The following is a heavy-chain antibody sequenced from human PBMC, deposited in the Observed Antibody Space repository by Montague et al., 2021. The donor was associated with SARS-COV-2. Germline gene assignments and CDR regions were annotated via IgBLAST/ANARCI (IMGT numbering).Heavy chain of an antibody. J-gene: IGHJ4*02. CDR1: GFSFSFYA. CDR3: ARMDILTAYPDDY. D-gene: IGHD3-9*01. Sequence: FRRLSCAASGFSFSFYAMSWVRQAPGKGLEWVSGIRGSGGSTYYADSVKGRFTISRDNSKNTLYLQMNSLRAGDTAVYYCARMDILTAYPDDYWGQGTLVTVSS. V-gene: IGHV3-23*01. CDR2: IRGSGGST.